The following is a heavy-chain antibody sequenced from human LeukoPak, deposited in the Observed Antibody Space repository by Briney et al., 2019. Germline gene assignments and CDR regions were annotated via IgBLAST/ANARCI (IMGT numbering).Heavy chain of an antibody. Sequence: SETLSLTCAVSGGSISSSNWWSWVRQPPGKGLEWIGSVHHTGSTYYNPSLRSRVSISVDKSTNHISLEVTSVTAADTAVYYCARDWGFGDSEDWFDPWGQGTLVTVSS. CDR1: GGSISSSNW. CDR3: ARDWGFGDSEDWFDP. V-gene: IGHV4-4*02. J-gene: IGHJ5*02. CDR2: VHHTGST. D-gene: IGHD3-10*01.